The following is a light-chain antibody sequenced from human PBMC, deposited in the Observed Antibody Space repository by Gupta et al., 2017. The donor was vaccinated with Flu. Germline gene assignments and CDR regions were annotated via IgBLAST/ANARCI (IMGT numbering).Light chain of an antibody. Sequence: VTISWTGTSSDVGGYDYVAWYQQHPGKAPKLMIYDVTKRPSGVPDRFSGSKSGNTASLTISGLQAEDEATYHCSSDAGSYFIGVFGGGTELTVL. CDR2: DVT. J-gene: IGLJ3*02. CDR3: SSDAGSYFIGV. CDR1: SSDVGGYDY. V-gene: IGLV2-11*03.